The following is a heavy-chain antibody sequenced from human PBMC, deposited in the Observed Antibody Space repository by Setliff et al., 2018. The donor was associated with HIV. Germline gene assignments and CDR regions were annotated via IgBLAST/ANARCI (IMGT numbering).Heavy chain of an antibody. CDR2: ISTYNGNT. J-gene: IGHJ4*02. CDR1: GYTFTSYG. CDR3: ARGPYYDSSGYYSWPFDY. V-gene: IGHV1-18*01. D-gene: IGHD3-22*01. Sequence: ASVKVSCKASGYTFTSYGFSWVRQAPGQGLEWMGWISTYNGNTNFARKFQDRVTMTTDTSTSTAYMELRSLRSDDTAVYYCARGPYYDSSGYYSWPFDYWGQGTLVTVS.